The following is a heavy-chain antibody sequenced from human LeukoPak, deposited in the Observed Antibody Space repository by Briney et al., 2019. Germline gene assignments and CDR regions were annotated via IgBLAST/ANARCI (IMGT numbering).Heavy chain of an antibody. CDR1: GGSISSYY. CDR2: VYSSGIT. CDR3: VRVLEGYMYQYYYMDV. J-gene: IGHJ6*03. Sequence: SETLSLTCTVSGGSISSYYWSWIRQPAGKGLEWIGHVYSSGITNYNPSLKSRVTISIDTSKNQFSLNLSSVTAADTAVYYCVRVLEGYMYQYYYMDVWGKGTTVTVSS. V-gene: IGHV4-4*07. D-gene: IGHD2-2*01.